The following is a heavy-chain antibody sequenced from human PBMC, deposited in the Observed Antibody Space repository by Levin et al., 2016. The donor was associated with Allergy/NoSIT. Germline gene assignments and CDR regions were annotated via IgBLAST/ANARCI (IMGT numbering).Heavy chain of an antibody. CDR1: SGSISSFY. Sequence: SETLSLTCTVSSGSISSFYWSWIRQPPGQGLEWIAYIDHTGLTKYNPSLKSRVTISVDTSKNQFSLSLNSVTAADTAVYYCAMIRASINNVDVWGQGTLVTVSS. J-gene: IGHJ3*01. CDR2: IDHTGLT. D-gene: IGHD3-10*01. CDR3: AMIRASINNVDV. V-gene: IGHV4-59*08.